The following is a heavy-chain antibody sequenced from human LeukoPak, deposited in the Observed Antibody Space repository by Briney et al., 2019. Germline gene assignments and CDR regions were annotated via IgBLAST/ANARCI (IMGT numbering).Heavy chain of an antibody. V-gene: IGHV3-74*01. D-gene: IGHD3-10*01. J-gene: IGHJ4*02. Sequence: GGSLRLSCAASGFTFSSYWMHWVRQAPGKGLVWVSRINSDGRSTSYGDSVTGRFTISRDNAKNTVYLQMDSLRVEDTAVYYCARDRDSGTSYSPLTLGYWGQGTLVTVSS. CDR1: GFTFSSYW. CDR3: ARDRDSGTSYSPLTLGY. CDR2: INSDGRST.